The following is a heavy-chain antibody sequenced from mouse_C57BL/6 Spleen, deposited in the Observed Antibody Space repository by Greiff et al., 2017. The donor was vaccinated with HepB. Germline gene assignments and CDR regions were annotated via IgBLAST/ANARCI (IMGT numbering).Heavy chain of an antibody. Sequence: EVQLVESGGGLVQSGRSLRLSCATSGFTFSDFYMEWVRQAPGKGLEWIAASRNKANDYTTEYSASVKGRFIVSRDTSQSILYLQMNALRAEDTAIYYCARDASYYSHWYFDVWGTGTTVTVSS. CDR3: ARDASYYSHWYFDV. D-gene: IGHD2-12*01. CDR1: GFTFSDFY. J-gene: IGHJ1*03. V-gene: IGHV7-1*01. CDR2: SRNKANDYTT.